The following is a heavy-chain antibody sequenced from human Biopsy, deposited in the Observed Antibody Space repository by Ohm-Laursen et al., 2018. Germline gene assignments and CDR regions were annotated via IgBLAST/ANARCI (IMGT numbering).Heavy chain of an antibody. CDR3: ARHGSQGYCTGGSCVDY. CDR1: GFSVSDHS. Sequence: LSCAASGFSVSDHSMTWVRQPPGKGLEWIGGIYYRGNTNYNPSLKSRVTISVDTSKNQFSLKLSSATAADTAVFYCARHGSQGYCTGGSCVDYWGQGALVTVSS. CDR2: IYYRGNT. J-gene: IGHJ4*02. D-gene: IGHD2-15*01. V-gene: IGHV4-59*08.